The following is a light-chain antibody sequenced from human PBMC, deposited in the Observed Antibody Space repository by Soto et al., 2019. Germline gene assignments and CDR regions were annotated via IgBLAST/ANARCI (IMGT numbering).Light chain of an antibody. CDR1: QGIGND. V-gene: IGKV1-17*01. J-gene: IGKJ1*01. CDR2: TTS. CDR3: QHYNSYSEA. Sequence: DIQMTQSPSSLSASVGDRVTITCRASQGIGNDLNWYQQKPGEAPKRLIFTTSNLQNGVPSRFSGSGSGTDFTLTISRLEPEDFATYYCQHYNSYSEAFGQGTKVDIK.